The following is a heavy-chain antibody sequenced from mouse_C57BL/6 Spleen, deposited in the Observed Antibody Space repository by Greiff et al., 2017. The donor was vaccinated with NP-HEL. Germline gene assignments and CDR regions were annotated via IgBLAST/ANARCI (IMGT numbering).Heavy chain of an antibody. J-gene: IGHJ2*01. D-gene: IGHD1-1*01. Sequence: VQLQQPGAELVKPGASVKMSCKASGYTFTSYWITWVKQRPGQGLEWIGDIYPGSGSTNYNEKFKSKATLTVDTSSSTACMQLSSLTSEDSAVYYCARWELGYGSSPSDYWGQGTTLTVSS. CDR2: IYPGSGST. CDR1: GYTFTSYW. V-gene: IGHV1-55*01. CDR3: ARWELGYGSSPSDY.